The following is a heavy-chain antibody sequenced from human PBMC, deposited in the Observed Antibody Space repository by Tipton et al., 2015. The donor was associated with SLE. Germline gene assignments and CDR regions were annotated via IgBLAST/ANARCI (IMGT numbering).Heavy chain of an antibody. Sequence: LRLSCSVSLYSIGSGFYWDWVRRPPGKGLEWIATMHHNGSTYYNPSLRSRVTISMDTSRNQFSLRLKSVTAADTALYYCARGFCSGGSCSWEPIFDLWGQGTQVTVSS. CDR1: LYSIGSGFY. CDR3: ARGFCSGGSCSWEPIFDL. V-gene: IGHV4-38-2*02. D-gene: IGHD2-15*01. CDR2: MHHNGST. J-gene: IGHJ4*02.